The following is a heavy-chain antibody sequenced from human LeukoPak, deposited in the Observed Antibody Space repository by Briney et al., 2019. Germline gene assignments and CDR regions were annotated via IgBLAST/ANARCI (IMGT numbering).Heavy chain of an antibody. CDR1: GGSFSGYY. Sequence: SETLSLTCAVYGGSFSGYYWSWIRQPPGKGLEWIGEINHSGSTNYNPSLKSRVTISVDTSKNQFSLKLSSVTAADTAVYYCARNQPGLFDYWGQGTLVTVSS. D-gene: IGHD2-2*01. CDR2: INHSGST. CDR3: ARNQPGLFDY. V-gene: IGHV4-34*01. J-gene: IGHJ4*02.